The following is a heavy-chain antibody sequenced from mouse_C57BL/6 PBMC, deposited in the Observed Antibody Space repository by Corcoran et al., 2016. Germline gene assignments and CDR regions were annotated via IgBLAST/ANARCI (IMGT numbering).Heavy chain of an antibody. V-gene: IGHV9-3*01. CDR3: ARSGDGYQYYFDY. D-gene: IGHD2-3*01. J-gene: IGHJ2*01. CDR2: INTYSGVP. CDR1: GYTFTTYG. Sequence: QIQLVQSGPELKKPGETVKISCKASGYTFTTYGMSWVKQAPGKGLKWMGWINTYSGVPTYADDFKGRFAFSLETSASTAYLQINNLKNEDTATYFCARSGDGYQYYFDYWGQGTTLTVSS.